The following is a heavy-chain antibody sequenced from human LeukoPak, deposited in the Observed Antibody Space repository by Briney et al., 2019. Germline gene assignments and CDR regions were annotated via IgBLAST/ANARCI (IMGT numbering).Heavy chain of an antibody. CDR3: AKDRVRNPFLRGIKSEYDS. J-gene: IGHJ4*02. D-gene: IGHD3-10*01. Sequence: ASVKVSCKASGYTFTSYGISWVRQAPGQGLEWMGWINPNSGGTNYAEKFQGRVTMTRDTSITTAYLELSSLTSDDTAVYFCAKDRVRNPFLRGIKSEYDSWGQGTLVTVSS. CDR2: INPNSGGT. CDR1: GYTFTSYG. V-gene: IGHV1-2*02.